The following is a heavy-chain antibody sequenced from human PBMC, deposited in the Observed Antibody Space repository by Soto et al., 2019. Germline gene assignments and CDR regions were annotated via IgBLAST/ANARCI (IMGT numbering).Heavy chain of an antibody. J-gene: IGHJ5*02. CDR2: ISGSGGST. Sequence: GSLRLSCAASGFTFSSYAMSWVRQAAGKGLEWVSAISGSGGSTYYADSVKGRFTISRDNSKNTLYLQMNSLRAEDTAVHYCAKVLPEYSSTRGWFDPWGQGTLVTVSS. D-gene: IGHD6-6*01. CDR1: GFTFSSYA. V-gene: IGHV3-23*01. CDR3: AKVLPEYSSTRGWFDP.